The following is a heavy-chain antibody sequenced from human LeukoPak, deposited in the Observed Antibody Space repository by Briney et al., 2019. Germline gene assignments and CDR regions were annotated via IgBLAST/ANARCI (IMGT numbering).Heavy chain of an antibody. V-gene: IGHV3-66*01. D-gene: IGHD6-13*01. CDR1: GFTVSSYY. CDR2: IHSGGRI. CDR3: ARDSIAAAGTFDY. Sequence: GGSLRLSCAASGFTVSSYYMSWVRQAPGKGLEWVSVIHSGGRIYYADSVKGRFTISRDNSKNTLYLQMNSLRAEDTAVYYCARDSIAAAGTFDYWGQGTLVTVSS. J-gene: IGHJ4*02.